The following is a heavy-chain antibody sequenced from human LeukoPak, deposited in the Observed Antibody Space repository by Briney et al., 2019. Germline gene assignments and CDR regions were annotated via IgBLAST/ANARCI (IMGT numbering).Heavy chain of an antibody. D-gene: IGHD2-2*02. J-gene: IGHJ4*02. Sequence: VASVKVSCKASGGTFSSYAVSWVRQAPGQGLEWMGGIIPIFGTANYAQKFQGRVTITTDESTSTAYMELSSLRSEDTAVYYCARFRNEIPDYWGQGTLVTVSS. CDR1: GGTFSSYA. V-gene: IGHV1-69*05. CDR3: ARFRNEIPDY. CDR2: IIPIFGTA.